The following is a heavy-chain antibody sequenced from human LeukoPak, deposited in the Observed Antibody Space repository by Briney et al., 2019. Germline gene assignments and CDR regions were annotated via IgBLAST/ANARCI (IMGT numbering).Heavy chain of an antibody. V-gene: IGHV3-23*01. CDR3: AKMFLAAAGSWYFDL. J-gene: IGHJ2*01. Sequence: GGSLRLSCAASGFTFSNYAMSWVRQAPGKGLEWVSTVTGSGDTTYYADSVKGRFTISRDNSKNTLYLQMNSLRAEDTAVYYCAKMFLAAAGSWYFDLWGRGTLVTVSS. CDR2: VTGSGDTT. CDR1: GFTFSNYA. D-gene: IGHD6-13*01.